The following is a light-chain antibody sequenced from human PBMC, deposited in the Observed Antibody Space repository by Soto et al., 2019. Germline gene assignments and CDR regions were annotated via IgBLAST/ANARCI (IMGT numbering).Light chain of an antibody. V-gene: IGKV3-15*01. CDR2: GIS. J-gene: IGKJ5*01. CDR1: QSFNSN. Sequence: MVMTQSPAILSVSPGESATLSCRASQSFNSNYLAWYQQHPGQPPRLLIYGISTRATGIPARFSGSGSGTEFSLTISSLQSEDFAVYYCQQYSKWPITFGQGTRLEIK. CDR3: QQYSKWPIT.